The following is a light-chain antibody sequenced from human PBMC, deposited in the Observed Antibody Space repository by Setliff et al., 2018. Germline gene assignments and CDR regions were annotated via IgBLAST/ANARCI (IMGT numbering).Light chain of an antibody. CDR1: GGLVGGYNY. V-gene: IGLV2-8*01. J-gene: IGLJ1*01. Sequence: LTQPPSASGSPGQSVTISCTGTGGLVGGYNYVSWYQQHPGKAPRLIIYEVTKRPSGVPDRFSGSNSGNTASLTVSGLQAEDEADYYCTFYSGSNNFFFGSGTKSPS. CDR3: TFYSGSNNFF. CDR2: EVT.